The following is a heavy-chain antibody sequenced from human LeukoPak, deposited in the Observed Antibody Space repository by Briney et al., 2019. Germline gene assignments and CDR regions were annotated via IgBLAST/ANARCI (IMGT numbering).Heavy chain of an antibody. Sequence: GGSLRLSCAASGFTFSSYWMGWVRQAPGKGLEWVANIKQDGSEKYYVDSVKGRFTISRDNAKNSLYLQMNSLRAEDTAVYYCAREVAAAGITVDYWGQGTLVTVSS. CDR1: GFTFSSYW. V-gene: IGHV3-7*01. D-gene: IGHD6-13*01. CDR3: AREVAAAGITVDY. J-gene: IGHJ4*02. CDR2: IKQDGSEK.